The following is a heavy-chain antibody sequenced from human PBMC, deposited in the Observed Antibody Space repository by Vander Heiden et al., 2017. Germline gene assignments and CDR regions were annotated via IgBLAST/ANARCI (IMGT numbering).Heavy chain of an antibody. D-gene: IGHD6-19*01. CDR3: ARRSSGWMDY. CDR2: IYYSGST. Sequence: QLQLQESGPGLVKPSETLSLPCTVSGGSISSSSYYWGWIRQPPGKGLEWIGSIYYSGSTYYNPSLKSRVTISVDTSKNQFSLKLSSVTAADTAVYYCARRSSGWMDYWGQGTLVTVSS. J-gene: IGHJ4*02. V-gene: IGHV4-39*01. CDR1: GGSISSSSYY.